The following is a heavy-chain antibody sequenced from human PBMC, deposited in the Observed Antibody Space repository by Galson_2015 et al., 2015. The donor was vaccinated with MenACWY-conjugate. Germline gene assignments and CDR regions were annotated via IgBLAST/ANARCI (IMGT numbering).Heavy chain of an antibody. CDR3: AKDMGWSGTGGMDV. Sequence: SLRLSCAASGFTFSTYWMHWVRQVPGKGLVWVSHINSDGSRTRYADSVKGRSTISRDNAKNMLYLQMNSLRAEDTAVYYCAKDMGWSGTGGMDVWGQGTTVTVSS. D-gene: IGHD3-3*01. CDR2: INSDGSRT. V-gene: IGHV3-74*01. J-gene: IGHJ6*02. CDR1: GFTFSTYW.